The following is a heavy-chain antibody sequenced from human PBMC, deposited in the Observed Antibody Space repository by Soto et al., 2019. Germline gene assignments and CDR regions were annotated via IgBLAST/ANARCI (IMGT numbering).Heavy chain of an antibody. V-gene: IGHV3-33*01. D-gene: IGHD1-1*01. CDR1: GFTFSSYG. J-gene: IGHJ4*02. CDR2: IWYDGSNK. Sequence: PGGSLRLSCAASGFTFSSYGMHWVRQAPGKGLEWVAVIWYDGSNKYYAASVKGRFTISRDNSKNTLYLQMNSLRAEDTAVYYCARSWNDGDYFDYWGQGTLVTVSS. CDR3: ARSWNDGDYFDY.